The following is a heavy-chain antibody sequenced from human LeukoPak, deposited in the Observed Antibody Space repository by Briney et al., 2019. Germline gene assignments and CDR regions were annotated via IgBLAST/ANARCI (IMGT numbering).Heavy chain of an antibody. Sequence: GGSLRLSCAASGFTFSSYAMHWVRQAPGKGLEWVAVISYDGSNEYYADSVKGRFTISRDNSKNTLYLQMNSLRAEDTAVYYCARDYFDYWGQGTLVTVSS. CDR3: ARDYFDY. J-gene: IGHJ4*02. CDR1: GFTFSSYA. V-gene: IGHV3-30*04. CDR2: ISYDGSNE.